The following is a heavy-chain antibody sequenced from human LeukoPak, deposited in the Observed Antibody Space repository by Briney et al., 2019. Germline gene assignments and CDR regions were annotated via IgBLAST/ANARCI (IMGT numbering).Heavy chain of an antibody. CDR2: ISAYNGNT. CDR3: ARAVMVRGSNWFDP. D-gene: IGHD3-10*01. V-gene: IGHV1-18*04. CDR1: GYTFTGYY. Sequence: GASVKVSCKASGYTFTGYYMHWVRQAPGQGLEWMGWISAYNGNTNYAQKLQGRVTMTTDTSTSTAYMELRSLRSDDTAVYYCARAVMVRGSNWFDPWGQGTLVTVSS. J-gene: IGHJ5*02.